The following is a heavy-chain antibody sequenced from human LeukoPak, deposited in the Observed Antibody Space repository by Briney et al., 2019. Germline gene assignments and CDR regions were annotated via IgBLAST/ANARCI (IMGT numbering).Heavy chain of an antibody. CDR1: GVSISNSDYY. CDR3: GRIFTSRGIGGPRVF. CDR2: IYHTATT. J-gene: IGHJ4*02. D-gene: IGHD2-15*01. Sequence: SETLSLTCTVSGVSISNSDYYWGWIRQPPGRGLEWIGSIYHTATTYYNPSLKSRLTISQDTTKSQFSLNVTSVTAADTAVYYCGRIFTSRGIGGPRVFWGQGNLVTVSS. V-gene: IGHV4-39*07.